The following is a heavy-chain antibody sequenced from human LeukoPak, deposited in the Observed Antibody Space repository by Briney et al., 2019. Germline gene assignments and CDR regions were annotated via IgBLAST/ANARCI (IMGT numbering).Heavy chain of an antibody. D-gene: IGHD2-2*02. CDR3: ARESQYCSSTSCYTIPPYHFDY. V-gene: IGHV4-59*12. Sequence: SETLSLTCTVSGGSISSYYWSWIRQPPGKGLEWIGYVYYSGSTKYNPSLKSRVTISVDRSKNQFSLKLSSVTAADTAVYYCARESQYCSSTSCYTIPPYHFDYWGQGTLVTVSS. J-gene: IGHJ4*02. CDR1: GGSISSYY. CDR2: VYYSGST.